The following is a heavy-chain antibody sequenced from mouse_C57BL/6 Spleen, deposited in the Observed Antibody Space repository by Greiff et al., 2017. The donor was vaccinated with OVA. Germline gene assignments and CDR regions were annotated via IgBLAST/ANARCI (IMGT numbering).Heavy chain of an antibody. CDR3: ARDYYGSSTSLDY. V-gene: IGHV5-17*01. CDR1: GFTFSDYG. CDR2: ISSGSSTI. Sequence: EVQRVESGGGLVKPGGSLKLSCAASGFTFSDYGMHWVRQAPEKGLEWVAYISSGSSTIYYADTVKGRFTISRDNAKNTLFLQMTSLRSEDTAMDYCARDYYGSSTSLDYWGQGTTLTVSS. D-gene: IGHD1-1*01. J-gene: IGHJ2*01.